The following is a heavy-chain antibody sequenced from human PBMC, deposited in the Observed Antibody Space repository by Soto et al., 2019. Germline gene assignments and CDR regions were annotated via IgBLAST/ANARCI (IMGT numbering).Heavy chain of an antibody. CDR3: AIDSGYDSSYSSFDY. Sequence: QVQLVQSGAEVKKPGASVKVSCKASGYTFTSYGIIWVRQAPGQGLEWMGWISAYNGNTNYAQKLQGRVTMTTDTSTSTAYMELRSLRSDDTAVYYCAIDSGYDSSYSSFDYWGQGTLVTVSS. CDR2: ISAYNGNT. D-gene: IGHD5-12*01. J-gene: IGHJ4*02. V-gene: IGHV1-18*01. CDR1: GYTFTSYG.